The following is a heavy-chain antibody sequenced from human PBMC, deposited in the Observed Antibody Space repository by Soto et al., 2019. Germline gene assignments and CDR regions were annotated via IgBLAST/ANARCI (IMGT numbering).Heavy chain of an antibody. D-gene: IGHD3-10*01. CDR3: ELWFGELPN. CDR2: IIPILGIA. CDR1: GGTFSSYT. V-gene: IGHV1-69*02. Sequence: QVQLVQSGAEVKKPGSSVKVSCKASGGTFSSYTISWVRQAPGQGLEWMGRIIPILGIANYAQKFQGRVTITADKSTSTAYMELSSLRSEDTAVDYCELWFGELPNWGQGTLVTVSS. J-gene: IGHJ4*02.